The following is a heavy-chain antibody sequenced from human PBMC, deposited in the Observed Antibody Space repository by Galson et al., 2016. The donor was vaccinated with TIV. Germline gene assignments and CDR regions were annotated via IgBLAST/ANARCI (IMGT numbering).Heavy chain of an antibody. V-gene: IGHV3-23*01. J-gene: IGHJ4*02. D-gene: IGHD4-17*01. CDR3: AKDRGHYEALDS. CDR1: GFRFFDFE. CDR2: ISAGATNT. Sequence: SLRLSCAAAGFRFFDFEMSWVRQAPGKGLEWVSGISAGATNTYYADSVGGRFTISRDNSNNILNLQMDRLQLEDTAVYFCAKDRGHYEALDSWGQGTLVTVSS.